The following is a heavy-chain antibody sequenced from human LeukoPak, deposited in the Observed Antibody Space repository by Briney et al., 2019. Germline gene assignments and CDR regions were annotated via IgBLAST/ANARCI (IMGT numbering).Heavy chain of an antibody. V-gene: IGHV4-59*01. Sequence: SETLSLTCTVSGGSISNYWWSWIRQPPGKGLEWIGYIYYSGSNSYNPSLKSRLTISVDTSKNQFSLRLSSVTAADTAVYYCTRLSCSGGSCFEHFWGQGTLVTVSS. CDR2: IYYSGSN. D-gene: IGHD2-15*01. CDR3: TRLSCSGGSCFEHF. CDR1: GGSISNYW. J-gene: IGHJ4*02.